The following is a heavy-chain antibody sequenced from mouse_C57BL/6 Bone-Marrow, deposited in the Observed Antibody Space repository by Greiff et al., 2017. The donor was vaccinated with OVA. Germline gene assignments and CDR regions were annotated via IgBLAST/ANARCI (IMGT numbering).Heavy chain of an antibody. V-gene: IGHV3-6*01. CDR3: ARALIYYGNPYYFDY. CDR2: ISYDGSN. J-gene: IGHJ2*01. CDR1: GYSITSGSY. Sequence: DVKLQESGPGLVKPSQSLSLTCSVTGYSITSGSYWNWIRQFPGNKLEWMGYISYDGSNNYNPSLKNRISITRDTSKNQFFLKLNSVTTEDTATYYCARALIYYGNPYYFDYWGQGTTLTVSS. D-gene: IGHD2-1*01.